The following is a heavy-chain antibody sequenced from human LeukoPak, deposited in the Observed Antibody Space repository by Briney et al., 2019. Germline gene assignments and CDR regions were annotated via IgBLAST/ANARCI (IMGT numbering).Heavy chain of an antibody. J-gene: IGHJ4*02. CDR3: ARDAGFLEWLSTFDY. CDR2: ISYDGSNK. V-gene: IGHV3-30*01. D-gene: IGHD3-3*01. CDR1: GFTFSSYA. Sequence: GGSLRLSCAASGFTFSSYAMHWVRQAPGKGLEWVAVISYDGSNKYYADSVKGRFTISRDNSKNTLYLQMNSLRAEDTAVYYCARDAGFLEWLSTFDYWGQGTLVTVSS.